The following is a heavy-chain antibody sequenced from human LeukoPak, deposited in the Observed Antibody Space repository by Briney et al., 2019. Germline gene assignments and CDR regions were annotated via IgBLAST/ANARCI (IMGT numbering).Heavy chain of an antibody. V-gene: IGHV1-8*03. J-gene: IGHJ6*02. CDR2: MNPNSGNT. D-gene: IGHD6-13*01. Sequence: ASVKVSCKASGYTFTSYDINWVRQATGQGLKWMGWMNPNSGNTGYAQKFQGRVTITRNTSISTAYMELSSLRSEDTAVYYCARDKRYSSSWYVYYYGMDVWGQGTTVTVSS. CDR3: ARDKRYSSSWYVYYYGMDV. CDR1: GYTFTSYD.